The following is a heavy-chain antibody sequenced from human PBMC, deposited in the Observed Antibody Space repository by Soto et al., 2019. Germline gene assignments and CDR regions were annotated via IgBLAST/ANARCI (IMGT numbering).Heavy chain of an antibody. Sequence: PGGSLRLSCAASGFTFTNYAMTWVRQAPGKGLEWVSFSSGSGGITYYADSVKGRFTISRDNSKNTLYLQVHSLRAEDTAREYCEKDANWEDHVRGPGTLV. V-gene: IGHV3-23*01. CDR3: EKDANWEDHV. CDR2: SSGSGGIT. D-gene: IGHD1-1*01. J-gene: IGHJ4*02. CDR1: GFTFTNYA.